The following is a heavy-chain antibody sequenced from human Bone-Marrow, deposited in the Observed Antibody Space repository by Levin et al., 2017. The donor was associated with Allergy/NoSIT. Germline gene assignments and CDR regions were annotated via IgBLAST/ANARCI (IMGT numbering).Heavy chain of an antibody. CDR1: GGSFSGYY. CDR3: ARTSALRDFDWLPKYGMDV. V-gene: IGHV4-34*01. Sequence: SETLSLTCAVYGGSFSGYYWSWIRQPPGKGLEWFGEINHSGSTNYNPSLKSRVTISVDTSKNQFSLKLSSVTAADTAVYYCARTSALRDFDWLPKYGMDVWGQGTTVTVSS. CDR2: INHSGST. J-gene: IGHJ6*02. D-gene: IGHD3-9*01.